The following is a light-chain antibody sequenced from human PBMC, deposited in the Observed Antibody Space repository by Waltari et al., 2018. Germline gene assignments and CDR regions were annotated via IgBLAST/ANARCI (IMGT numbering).Light chain of an antibody. CDR1: QSISSSH. CDR2: AAS. V-gene: IGKV3D-7*01. Sequence: EIVMTQSPATLPLSPGESATLSCRASQSISSSHLSWYQQKPGKAPRLLIYAASTRATGIPARFSGSWSVADFTRTISSLQPEDFAVYYCQQDYDFPWTFGQGTKVEIK. CDR3: QQDYDFPWT. J-gene: IGKJ1*01.